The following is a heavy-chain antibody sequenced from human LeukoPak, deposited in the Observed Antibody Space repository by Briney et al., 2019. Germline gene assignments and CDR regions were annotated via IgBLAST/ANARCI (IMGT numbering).Heavy chain of an antibody. Sequence: PGGSLRLSCAVSRFTFSSYAMSWVRQAPGKGLEWVSSISGSGHSTYYADSVKGGFTISRDNSKNTLYLQMNSLRAEDTAVYYCAKPSSGWYFDPFDYWGQGTLVTVSS. CDR2: ISGSGHST. CDR1: RFTFSSYA. V-gene: IGHV3-23*01. CDR3: AKPSSGWYFDPFDY. D-gene: IGHD6-19*01. J-gene: IGHJ4*02.